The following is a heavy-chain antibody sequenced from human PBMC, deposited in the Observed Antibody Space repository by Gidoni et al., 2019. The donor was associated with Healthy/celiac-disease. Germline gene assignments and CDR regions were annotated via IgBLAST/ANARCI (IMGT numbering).Heavy chain of an antibody. D-gene: IGHD2-21*02. Sequence: QVQLQESGPGLVKPSETLSLTCTVSGGSISSYYWSWIRQPPGKGLEWIGYIYYSGSTNYNPSLKSRVTISVDTSKNQFSLKLSSVTAADTAVYYCARGGEVVTHYVDWFDPWGQGTLVTVSS. J-gene: IGHJ5*02. CDR2: IYYSGST. CDR3: ARGGEVVTHYVDWFDP. V-gene: IGHV4-59*01. CDR1: GGSISSYY.